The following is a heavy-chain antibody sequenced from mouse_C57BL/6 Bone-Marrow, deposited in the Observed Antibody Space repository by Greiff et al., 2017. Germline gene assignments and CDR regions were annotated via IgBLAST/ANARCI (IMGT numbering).Heavy chain of an antibody. CDR1: GYTFTSYW. J-gene: IGHJ4*01. CDR2: IDPSDSYT. V-gene: IGHV1-69*01. Sequence: VQLQQSGAELVMPGASVKLSCKASGYTFTSYWMHWVKQRPGQGLEWIGEIDPSDSYTNYNQKFKGKSTLTVDKSSSTAYMQLSSLTSEDSAVYYCARAAGCYAMDYWGQGTSVTVSS. CDR3: ARAAGCYAMDY. D-gene: IGHD1-2*01.